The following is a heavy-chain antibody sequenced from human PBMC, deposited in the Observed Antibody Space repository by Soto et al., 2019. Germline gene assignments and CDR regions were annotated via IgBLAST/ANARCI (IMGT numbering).Heavy chain of an antibody. CDR2: ISHDGSKK. CDR3: AKDISSYSGSYTYYFDY. J-gene: IGHJ4*02. D-gene: IGHD1-26*01. V-gene: IGHV3-30*18. Sequence: QVQLVESGGGVVQPGRSLRLSCVASGFSFGKYAMHWVRQAPGKELEWVAVISHDGSKKHSADSEMGRFTISRDNSENTLFLQVNSLRGEDTAVYYCAKDISSYSGSYTYYFDYWGQGTLVTVSS. CDR1: GFSFGKYA.